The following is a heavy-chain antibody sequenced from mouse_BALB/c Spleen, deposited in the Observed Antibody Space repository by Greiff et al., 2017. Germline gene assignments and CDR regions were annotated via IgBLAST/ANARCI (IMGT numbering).Heavy chain of an antibody. CDR3: AYAMDY. CDR1: GFNIKDTY. V-gene: IGHV14-3*02. Sequence: VQLKQSGAELVKPGASVKLSCTASGFNIKDTYMHWVKQRPEQGLEWIGRIDPANGNTKYDPKFQGKATITADTSSNTAYLQLSSLTSEDTAVYYCAYAMDYWGQGTSVTVSS. J-gene: IGHJ4*01. CDR2: IDPANGNT.